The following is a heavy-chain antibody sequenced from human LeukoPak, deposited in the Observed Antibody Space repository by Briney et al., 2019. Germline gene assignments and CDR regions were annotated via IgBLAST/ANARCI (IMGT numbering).Heavy chain of an antibody. D-gene: IGHD6-19*01. V-gene: IGHV1-24*01. J-gene: IGHJ6*03. CDR2: SDPEDGET. Sequence: ASVKVSCKVSGHPLTPLSMHWVRQAPGKGLEWMGGSDPEDGETIYAQTFQHRVTVTEDTSTDTAYMELSSLRSEDTAVYYCATVAVAGPDNRYYYYYYMDVWGKGTTVTVSS. CDR1: GHPLTPLS. CDR3: ATVAVAGPDNRYYYYYYMDV.